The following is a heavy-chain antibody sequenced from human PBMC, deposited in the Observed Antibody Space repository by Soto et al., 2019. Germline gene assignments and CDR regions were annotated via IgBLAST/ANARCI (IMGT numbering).Heavy chain of an antibody. V-gene: IGHV1-18*01. Sequence: QVQLVQSGAEVKKPGASVKVSCKASGYTFTSYGISWVRQAPGQGLEWMGWISAYNGNTNYAQKLQGRVTMTTDTSTSTAYMELRSLRSDDTAVYYCAKDHETTYYDILTGHSAWRPADYYYYYGLDVWGQGTTVTVSS. CDR1: GYTFTSYG. CDR3: AKDHETTYYDILTGHSAWRPADYYYYYGLDV. J-gene: IGHJ6*02. CDR2: ISAYNGNT. D-gene: IGHD3-9*01.